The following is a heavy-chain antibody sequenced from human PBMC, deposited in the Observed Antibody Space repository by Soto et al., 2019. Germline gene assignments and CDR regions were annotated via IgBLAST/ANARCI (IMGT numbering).Heavy chain of an antibody. CDR2: VYYSGST. CDR1: GGSINYYY. J-gene: IGHJ5*02. D-gene: IGHD1-26*01. CDR3: AREARYYAAGRHWIDP. V-gene: IGHV4-59*01. Sequence: SETLSLTCTVSGGSINYYYWNWIRQSPGKGLEWIGYVYYSGSTNYNPALKSRVTISGDTSRNQFSLKVNSVTAEDTGIYYCAREARYYAAGRHWIDPWGQGLPVTVSS.